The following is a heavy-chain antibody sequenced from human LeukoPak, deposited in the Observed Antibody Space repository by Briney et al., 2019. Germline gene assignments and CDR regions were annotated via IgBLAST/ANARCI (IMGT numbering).Heavy chain of an antibody. V-gene: IGHV3-7*03. Sequence: GGSLRLSCAASGLTFSSYWMSWVRQAPGKGLEWVANIREDRSEKYYVDSVKGRFTISRDNAKNSLYLQMNSLRAEDTAVYYCARAPSRRYSSSLSKLGYFDYWGQGTLVTVSS. CDR2: IREDRSEK. CDR3: ARAPSRRYSSSLSKLGYFDY. D-gene: IGHD6-13*01. J-gene: IGHJ4*02. CDR1: GLTFSSYW.